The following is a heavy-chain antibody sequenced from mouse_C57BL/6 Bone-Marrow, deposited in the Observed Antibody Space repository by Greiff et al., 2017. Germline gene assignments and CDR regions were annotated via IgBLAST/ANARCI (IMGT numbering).Heavy chain of an antibody. CDR2: IDPSDSET. CDR3: ARWDYYGSSYPWYFDV. D-gene: IGHD1-1*01. Sequence: QVQLQQPGAELVRPGSSVKLSCKASGYTFTSYWMHWVKQRPIQGLEWIGNIDPSDSETHYNQQFKDKATLTVDKSSSTAYMQLSSLTSEDSAVFYCARWDYYGSSYPWYFDVWGTGTTVTVSS. CDR1: GYTFTSYW. J-gene: IGHJ1*03. V-gene: IGHV1-52*01.